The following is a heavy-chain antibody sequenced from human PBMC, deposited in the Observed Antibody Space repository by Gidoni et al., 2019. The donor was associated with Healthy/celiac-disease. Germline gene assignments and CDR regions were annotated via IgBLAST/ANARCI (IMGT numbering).Heavy chain of an antibody. Sequence: QVQLQQWGAGLLKPSETLSLTCAVYGGSFSGCYWSWIRQPPGKGLEWIGEIHHSGSTNHNPSLKSRVTISVDTSKNQFSLKLSSVTAADTAVYYCARARVKGYGSGYYYGMDVWGQGTTVTVS. D-gene: IGHD3-10*01. J-gene: IGHJ6*02. CDR3: ARARVKGYGSGYYYGMDV. V-gene: IGHV4-34*01. CDR1: GGSFSGCY. CDR2: IHHSGST.